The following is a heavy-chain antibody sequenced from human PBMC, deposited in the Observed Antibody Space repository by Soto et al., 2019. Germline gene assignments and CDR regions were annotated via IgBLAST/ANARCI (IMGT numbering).Heavy chain of an antibody. Sequence: SVKVSCKASGGTFSSYAISWVQQAPGQGLEWMGGIIPIFGTANYAQKFQGRVTITADESTSTAYMELSSLRSEDTAVYYCATRYYDSSGYWPYGMDVWGQGTTVTVSS. CDR2: IIPIFGTA. CDR3: ATRYYDSSGYWPYGMDV. CDR1: GGTFSSYA. D-gene: IGHD3-22*01. V-gene: IGHV1-69*13. J-gene: IGHJ6*02.